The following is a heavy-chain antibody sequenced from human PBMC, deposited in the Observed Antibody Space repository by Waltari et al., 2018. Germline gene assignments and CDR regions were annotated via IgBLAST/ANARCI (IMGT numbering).Heavy chain of an antibody. D-gene: IGHD2-2*01. CDR3: AHRYCSSTTCHLFDY. CDR2: IFWDDEN. V-gene: IGHV2-5*02. CDR1: GFSLSTSGVG. Sequence: QITLKESGPTLVQPTQTLTLTCTFSGFSLSTSGVGVGWIRQPQGKALDCLTLIFWDDENRYSQSLKSMLTITKDNSKNQVVLAMTNMDPADTATYYCAHRYCSSTTCHLFDYWGQGTLVTVSS. J-gene: IGHJ4*02.